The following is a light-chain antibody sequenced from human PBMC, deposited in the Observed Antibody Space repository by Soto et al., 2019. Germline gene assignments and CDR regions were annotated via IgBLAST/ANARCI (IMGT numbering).Light chain of an antibody. V-gene: IGLV2-8*01. Sequence: QSVLTQPASVSGSPGQSITISCTGTSSDIGTYTYVSWYQHHPGKAPRLMISEVNKRPSGVPDRFSGSKSGNTASLTVSGLQAEDEADYYCSSYAGSNNFVVFGGGTKLTVL. CDR3: SSYAGSNNFVV. CDR2: EVN. J-gene: IGLJ2*01. CDR1: SSDIGTYTY.